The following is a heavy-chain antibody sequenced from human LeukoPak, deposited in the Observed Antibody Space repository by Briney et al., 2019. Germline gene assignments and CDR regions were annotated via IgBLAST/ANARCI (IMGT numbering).Heavy chain of an antibody. CDR2: INPNSGGT. V-gene: IGHV1-2*02. D-gene: IGHD6-6*01. J-gene: IGHJ6*02. Sequence: ASVKVSCKASGYTFTDYYMHWVRQAPGQGLEWMGWINPNSGGTNYAQKFQGRVTMTRDTSISTAYMELSRLRSDDTAVYYCARELYSSSSLDVWGQGTTATVSS. CDR1: GYTFTDYY. CDR3: ARELYSSSSLDV.